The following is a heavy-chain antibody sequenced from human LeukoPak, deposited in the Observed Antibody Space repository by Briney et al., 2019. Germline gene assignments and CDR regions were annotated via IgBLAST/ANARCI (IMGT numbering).Heavy chain of an antibody. CDR2: IYHSGST. V-gene: IGHV4-38-2*02. CDR3: ARTICTNGVCDDY. Sequence: SETLSLTCTVSGYSISSGYYWGWIRQPPGKGLEWIGGIYHSGSTYYNPSLKSRVTISVDTSKNQFSLKLSSVTAADTAVYYCARTICTNGVCDDYWGQGTLVTVSS. J-gene: IGHJ4*02. CDR1: GYSISSGYY. D-gene: IGHD2-8*01.